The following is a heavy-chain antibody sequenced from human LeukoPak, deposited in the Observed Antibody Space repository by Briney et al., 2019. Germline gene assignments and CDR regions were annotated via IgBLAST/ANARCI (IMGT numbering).Heavy chain of an antibody. CDR1: GCTESSYY. J-gene: IGHJ6*02. V-gene: IGHV3-66*01. D-gene: IGHD6-13*01. CDR3: ARMGSSSRLMYYYYGMDV. CDR2: NYSGDSK. Sequence: FLRPHCAGAGCTESSYYMRLVRQAPGERLESVAVNYSGDSKYYADSVKGRLTISRDNSKNPLYLQMNRLRAEDAAVYYCARMGSSSRLMYYYYGMDVWGQGTTVTVSS.